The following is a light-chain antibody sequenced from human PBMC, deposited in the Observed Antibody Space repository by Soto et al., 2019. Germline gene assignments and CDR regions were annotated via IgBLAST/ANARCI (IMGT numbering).Light chain of an antibody. Sequence: EIVLTQSPGTLSLSPGERATLSCRASEVLSSSYLVWYQQKPGQAPRLLIYAASRRATGIPDRFSGSGSATEYTLTINTLEPEDFAVYYCQQQGTFGQGTKLEIK. CDR1: EVLSSSY. CDR3: QQQGT. J-gene: IGKJ2*01. CDR2: AAS. V-gene: IGKV3-20*01.